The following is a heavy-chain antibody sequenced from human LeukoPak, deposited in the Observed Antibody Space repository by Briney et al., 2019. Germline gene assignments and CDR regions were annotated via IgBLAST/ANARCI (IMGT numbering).Heavy chain of an antibody. V-gene: IGHV1-69*04. Sequence: GASVKVSCKASGGTFSSYAIIWVRQAPGQGLEWMGRIIPILGIANYAQKFQGRVTITADKSTSTAYMELSSLRSEDTAVYYCARPNIVVVPAATENEYYYYGMDVWGQGTTVTVSS. CDR1: GGTFSSYA. CDR2: IIPILGIA. D-gene: IGHD2-2*01. CDR3: ARPNIVVVPAATENEYYYYGMDV. J-gene: IGHJ6*02.